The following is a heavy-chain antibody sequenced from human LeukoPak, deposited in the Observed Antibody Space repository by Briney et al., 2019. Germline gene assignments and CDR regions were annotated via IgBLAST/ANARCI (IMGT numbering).Heavy chain of an antibody. D-gene: IGHD6-19*01. J-gene: IGHJ4*02. Sequence: GGSLRLSCVASGFTFSSYAMSWVRQAPGKGLEWVSAISTSGGSTYYADSVKGRFTISRDNSKNTLYLQLNSLRAEDTAVYYCAKDSTAGSHWGQGTLVTVSS. CDR1: GFTFSSYA. CDR2: ISTSGGST. CDR3: AKDSTAGSH. V-gene: IGHV3-23*01.